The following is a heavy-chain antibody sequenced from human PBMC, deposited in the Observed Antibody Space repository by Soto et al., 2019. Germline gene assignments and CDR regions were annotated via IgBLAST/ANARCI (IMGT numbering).Heavy chain of an antibody. Sequence: PGGSLRLSCAASGFTFSSYSMNWVRQAPGKGLEWVSYISSSSSTIYYADSVKGRFTISRDNAKNSLYLQMNSLRAEDTAVYYCARVLGYYDILTGYVDYWGQGTLVTVSS. CDR2: ISSSSSTI. CDR3: ARVLGYYDILTGYVDY. V-gene: IGHV3-48*01. J-gene: IGHJ4*02. D-gene: IGHD3-9*01. CDR1: GFTFSSYS.